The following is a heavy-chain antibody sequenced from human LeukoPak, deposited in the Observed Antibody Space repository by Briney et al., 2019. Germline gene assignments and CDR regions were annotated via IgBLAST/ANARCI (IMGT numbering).Heavy chain of an antibody. CDR3: AKDRAPFEEQWLPSVDY. D-gene: IGHD6-19*01. V-gene: IGHV3-23*01. J-gene: IGHJ4*02. CDR1: GFTFSSYA. CDR2: ISGSGGST. Sequence: GGSLRLSCAASGFTFSSYAMSWVHQAPGKGLEWVSAISGSGGSTYYADSVKGRFTISRDNSKNTLYLQMNSLRAEDTAVYYCAKDRAPFEEQWLPSVDYWGQGTLVTVSS.